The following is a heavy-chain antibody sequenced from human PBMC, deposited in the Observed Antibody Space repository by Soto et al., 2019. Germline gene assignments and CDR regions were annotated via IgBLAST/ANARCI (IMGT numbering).Heavy chain of an antibody. J-gene: IGHJ2*01. V-gene: IGHV3-73*02. CDR3: TRHALQYCGGDCYLLPYFDL. CDR1: GFTFSGSA. D-gene: IGHD2-21*02. CDR2: IRSKANNYAT. Sequence: EVQLVESGGGLVQPGGSLKLSCAASGFTFSGSAMHWVRQASGKGLEWVGRIRSKANNYATAYAASVKGRFTISRDDSKNTAYLQMISLTTEDTAVYYCTRHALQYCGGDCYLLPYFDLWGRGTLVTVSS.